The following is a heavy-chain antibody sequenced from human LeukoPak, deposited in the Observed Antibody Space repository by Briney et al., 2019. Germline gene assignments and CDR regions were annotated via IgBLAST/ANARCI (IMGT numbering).Heavy chain of an antibody. CDR3: ARRRFGELILQYYFDY. CDR2: ISSSSYI. CDR1: GFTFSSYS. Sequence: PGGSLRLSCAASGFTFSSYSMNWVRQAPGKGLEWVSSISSSSYIYYADSVKGRFTISRDNAKNSLYLQMNSLRAEDTAVYYCARRRFGELILQYYFDYWGQGTLVTVSS. D-gene: IGHD3-10*01. J-gene: IGHJ4*02. V-gene: IGHV3-21*01.